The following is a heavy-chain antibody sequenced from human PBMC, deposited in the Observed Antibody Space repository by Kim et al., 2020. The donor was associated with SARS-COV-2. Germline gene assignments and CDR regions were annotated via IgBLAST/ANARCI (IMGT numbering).Heavy chain of an antibody. CDR3: ARGPNCLLRFLEWLCPIGY. J-gene: IGHJ4*01. CDR2: INHSGST. D-gene: IGHD3-3*01. CDR1: GGSFSGYY. Sequence: SETLSLTCAVYGGSFSGYYWSWIRQPPGKGLEWIGEINHSGSTNYNPSLKSRVTISVDTSKNQFSLKLSSVTAADTAVYYCARGPNCLLRFLEWLCPIGYCGAGPLRTVSS. V-gene: IGHV4-34*01.